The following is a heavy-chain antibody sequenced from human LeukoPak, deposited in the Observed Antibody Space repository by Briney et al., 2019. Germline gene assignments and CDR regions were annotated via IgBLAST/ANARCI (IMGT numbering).Heavy chain of an antibody. D-gene: IGHD2-15*01. CDR1: GFTFSTYS. J-gene: IGHJ4*02. V-gene: IGHV3-21*01. Sequence: NPGGSLRLSCAASGFTFSTYSMNWVRQAPGKGLEWVSSISTSSSYIDYADSVKGRFTISRDNAKNSLFLQMNSLRAEGTAVYYCARDVGLDYWGQGTLVTVSS. CDR2: ISTSSSYI. CDR3: ARDVGLDY.